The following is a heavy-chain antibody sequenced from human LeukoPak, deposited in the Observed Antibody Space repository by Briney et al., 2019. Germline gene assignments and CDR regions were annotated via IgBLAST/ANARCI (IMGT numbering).Heavy chain of an antibody. Sequence: GVSVTLLCAPSGLTFSSYAMRWARHARGGGRECVSAISGSGGSTYYADCVEGRFTLSRDNPKNTLYLQMNRLRTEDTAVYYCAGCMLDRFCSYGMDVWGQGTTVTVSS. CDR1: GLTFSSYA. J-gene: IGHJ6*02. V-gene: IGHV3-23*01. D-gene: IGHD2-8*01. CDR3: AGCMLDRFCSYGMDV. CDR2: ISGSGGST.